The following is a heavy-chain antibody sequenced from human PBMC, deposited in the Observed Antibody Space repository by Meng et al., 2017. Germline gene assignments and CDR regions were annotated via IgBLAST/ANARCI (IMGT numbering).Heavy chain of an antibody. Sequence: EVLLVGAGGGLVQPGGSLRLSCAASGFTFSSYWMSWVRQAPGKGLEWVGRIKSKTDGGTTDYAAPVKGRFTISRDDSKNTLYLQMNSLKTEDTAVYYCTTDSLGYGYDYWGQGTLVTVSS. CDR3: TTDSLGYGYDY. CDR1: GFTFSSYW. D-gene: IGHD5-18*01. CDR2: IKSKTDGGTT. V-gene: IGHV3-15*01. J-gene: IGHJ4*02.